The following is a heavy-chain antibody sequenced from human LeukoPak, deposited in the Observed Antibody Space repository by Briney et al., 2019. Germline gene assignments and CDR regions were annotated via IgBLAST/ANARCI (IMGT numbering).Heavy chain of an antibody. Sequence: QPGRSLRLSCAASGFTLSSYAIHCVRQAPGKGLGWVAVISYDGSNKYYADSVKGRFTISRDNSKNTLYLQMNSLRAEDTAVYYCARSLFYREGGVTFDYWGQGTLVTVSS. D-gene: IGHD3-16*01. CDR2: ISYDGSNK. J-gene: IGHJ4*02. CDR1: GFTLSSYA. V-gene: IGHV3-30-3*01. CDR3: ARSLFYREGGVTFDY.